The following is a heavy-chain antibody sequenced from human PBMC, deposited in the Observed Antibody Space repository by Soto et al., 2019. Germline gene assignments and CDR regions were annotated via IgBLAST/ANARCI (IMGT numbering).Heavy chain of an antibody. Sequence: QVRLRESGPQVVKPSVTLSLNCNVSGGAFRSYFWSWIRQSPGKGLEWIGNIHSSGRSNYNPSFKSRVSMSIDPSKNQFSVRLTSVTPADTAVYYCARDDPFDPWGQGILVTVSS. CDR1: GGAFRSYF. V-gene: IGHV4-59*01. CDR3: ARDDPFDP. CDR2: IHSSGRS. J-gene: IGHJ5*02.